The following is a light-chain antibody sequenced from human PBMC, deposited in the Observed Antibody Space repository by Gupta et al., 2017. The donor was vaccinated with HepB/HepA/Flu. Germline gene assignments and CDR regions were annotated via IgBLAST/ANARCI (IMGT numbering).Light chain of an antibody. CDR1: QSITTY. V-gene: IGKV1-39*01. Sequence: DIKMNQSPSSLSASVGDRVTITCRASQSITTYLNWYQQKPGTAPKLLIYGASSLQSGVPSRFTGSGSGTDVTLTISKLQPEDFAIYYCQKRVRPTFNFGNGNNVDFK. CDR3: QKRVRPTFN. J-gene: IGKJ3*01. CDR2: GAS.